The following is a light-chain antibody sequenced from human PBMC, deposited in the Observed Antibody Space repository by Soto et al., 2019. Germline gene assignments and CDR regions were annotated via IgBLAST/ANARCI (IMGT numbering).Light chain of an antibody. CDR3: SSYTSHTTI. CDR1: SSDVGRYDY. CDR2: EVS. Sequence: QSALTQPASVSGSPGQSITISCTGTSSDVGRYDYVSWYQHHPGKAPKLMIYEVSSRPSGVSHRFSGSKSGNTASLTISGLQAEDEAEYYCSSYTSHTTIFGGGTKVTVL. V-gene: IGLV2-14*01. J-gene: IGLJ2*01.